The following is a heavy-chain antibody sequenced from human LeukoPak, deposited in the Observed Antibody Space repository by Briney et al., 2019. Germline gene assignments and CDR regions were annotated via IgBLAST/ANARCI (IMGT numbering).Heavy chain of an antibody. CDR3: ARIGSGLTIDY. Sequence: SGPALVKPTQTLTLTCTFSGFSLSTSGMRVSWIRQPPGKALEWLARIDRDDDKFYSTSLKTRLTISKDTSKNQVVLTMTNMDPVDIATYYCARIGSGLTIDYWGQGTLVTVSS. D-gene: IGHD6-19*01. J-gene: IGHJ4*02. CDR1: GFSLSTSGMR. V-gene: IGHV2-70*04. CDR2: IDRDDDK.